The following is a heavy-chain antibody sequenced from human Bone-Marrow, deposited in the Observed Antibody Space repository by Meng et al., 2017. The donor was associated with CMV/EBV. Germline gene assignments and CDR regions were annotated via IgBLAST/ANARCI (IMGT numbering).Heavy chain of an antibody. CDR2: VNSNNDAT. J-gene: IGHJ4*02. D-gene: IGHD6-19*01. CDR1: GFTFSDYY. V-gene: IGHV1-2*02. Sequence: QVQLVQSGAEMXXXXXSVKVSCTTSGFTFSDYYIHWVRQAPGQGLEWMGWVNSNNDATNYARKFQGRVSMTRDTSISTAHMELSRLMSDDTAVYYCVRSSGWSLFDYWGQGTLVTVSS. CDR3: VRSSGWSLFDY.